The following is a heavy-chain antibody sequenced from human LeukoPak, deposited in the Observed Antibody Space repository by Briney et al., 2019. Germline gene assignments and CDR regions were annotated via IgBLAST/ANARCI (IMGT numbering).Heavy chain of an antibody. CDR2: IKYDGSEN. D-gene: IGHD3-10*01. CDR1: GFTFRSYW. V-gene: IGHV3-7*01. J-gene: IGHJ2*01. Sequence: PGGSLRLSCEVSGFTFRSYWMTWVRQAPGKGLEWVANIKYDGSENYYVDSVKGRFTISRDNAKNSLYLHMDSLRVDDTAVYYCARFRPSFGLGSYGGYFDLWGRGTLVTVSS. CDR3: ARFRPSFGLGSYGGYFDL.